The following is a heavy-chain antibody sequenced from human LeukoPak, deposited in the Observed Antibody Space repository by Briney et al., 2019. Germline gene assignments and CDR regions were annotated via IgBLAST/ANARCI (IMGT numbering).Heavy chain of an antibody. V-gene: IGHV1-8*01. CDR2: MNPNSGNT. CDR1: GYTFTSYD. D-gene: IGHD2-15*01. J-gene: IGHJ6*02. CDR3: ARVLHVVPTYYYYGMDV. Sequence: ASVKVSCKASGYTFTSYDINWVRQATGQGLEWMGWMNPNSGNTGYAQKFQGRVTMTRNTSISTAYMELSSLRSEDTAVYYCARVLHVVPTYYYYGMDVWGQRTTVTVSS.